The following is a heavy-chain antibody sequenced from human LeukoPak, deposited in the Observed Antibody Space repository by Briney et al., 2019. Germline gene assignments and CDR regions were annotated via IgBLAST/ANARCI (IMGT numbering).Heavy chain of an antibody. V-gene: IGHV3-21*01. CDR2: ITSSSSYI. CDR3: ARLGRVVVPAARSGYYYYMDV. Sequence: GGSLRLSCAASGFTFSSYSMNWVRQAPGKGLEWVSSITSSSSYIYYADSVKGRFTISRDNAKNSLYLQMNSLRAEDTAVYYCARLGRVVVPAARSGYYYYMDVWGKGTTVTISS. J-gene: IGHJ6*03. CDR1: GFTFSSYS. D-gene: IGHD2-2*01.